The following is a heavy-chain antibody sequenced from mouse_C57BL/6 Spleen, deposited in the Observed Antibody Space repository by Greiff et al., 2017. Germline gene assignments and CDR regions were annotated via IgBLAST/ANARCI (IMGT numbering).Heavy chain of an antibody. J-gene: IGHJ2*01. CDR1: GYAFSSYW. CDR3: ARRGNTVRFDY. D-gene: IGHD1-1*01. CDR2: LYPGDGDT. V-gene: IGHV1-80*01. Sequence: VQLQQSGAELVKPGASVQISCKASGYAFSSYWMNWVKQRPGKGLEWIGQLYPGDGDTNYNGKFKGKATLTADKSSSTAYMQLSSLTSEDSAVYFCARRGNTVRFDYWGQGTTRTVSS.